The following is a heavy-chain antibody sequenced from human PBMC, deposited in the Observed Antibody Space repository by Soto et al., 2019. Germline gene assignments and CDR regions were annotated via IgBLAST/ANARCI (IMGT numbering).Heavy chain of an antibody. CDR2: IKPDGSET. J-gene: IGHJ4*02. V-gene: IGHV3-7*03. CDR3: TSRPSGMTYHAVFDF. CDR1: GLTFSGHW. Sequence: GSLRLSCAASGLTFSGHWMTWVRQTPGEGLRWVAAIKPDGSETFYVDSVKGRFTISRDNARNSLFLQMDSLRAEDTAVYYCTSRPSGMTYHAVFDFWGQGTLVTVSS. D-gene: IGHD2-21*02.